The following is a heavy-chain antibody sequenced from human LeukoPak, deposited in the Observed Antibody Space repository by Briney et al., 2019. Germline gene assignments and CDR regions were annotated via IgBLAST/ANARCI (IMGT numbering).Heavy chain of an antibody. V-gene: IGHV3-21*01. J-gene: IGHJ4*02. D-gene: IGHD1/OR15-1a*01. Sequence: PGGSLRLSCAASGFTLNTYSINWVRQAPGKGLEWVSSISSSYSYIYYADSVKGRFTISRDNAKNSVHLQMNSLRAEDTAVYYCAREVNTWIDYWGQGTLVTVSS. CDR3: AREVNTWIDY. CDR1: GFTLNTYS. CDR2: ISSSYSYI.